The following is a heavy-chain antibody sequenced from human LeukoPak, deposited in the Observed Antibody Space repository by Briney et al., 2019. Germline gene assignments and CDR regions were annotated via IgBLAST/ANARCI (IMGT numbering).Heavy chain of an antibody. D-gene: IGHD3-3*01. J-gene: IGHJ4*02. CDR1: GYTFTGYY. V-gene: IGHV1-2*02. CDR3: ARGWDFWSGYYILDFDY. Sequence: ASVKVSCKASGYTFTGYYMHWVRQAPGQGLEWMGWINPNSGGTNYAQKFQGRVTMTRDTSISTAYMELSRLRSDDTAVYYCARGWDFWSGYYILDFDYWGQGTLVTVSS. CDR2: INPNSGGT.